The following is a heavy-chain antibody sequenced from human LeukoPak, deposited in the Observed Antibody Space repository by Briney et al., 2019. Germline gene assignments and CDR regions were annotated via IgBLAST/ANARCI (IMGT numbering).Heavy chain of an antibody. D-gene: IGHD3-22*01. J-gene: IGHJ4*02. V-gene: IGHV4-39*01. CDR1: GGSISGSSYY. CDR3: ARDYYDSSGYYDY. Sequence: PSETLSLTCTVSGGSISGSSYYWGWIRQPPGKGLEWIGTIYYSGSTYYNPSLKSRVTISVDTSKTQFSLKLSSVTAADTAVYYCARDYYDSSGYYDYWGQGTLVTVSS. CDR2: IYYSGST.